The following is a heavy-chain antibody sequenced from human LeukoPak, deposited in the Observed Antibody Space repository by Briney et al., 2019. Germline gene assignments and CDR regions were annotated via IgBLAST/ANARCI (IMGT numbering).Heavy chain of an antibody. CDR3: AASTHGSGSYMAFDS. V-gene: IGHV5-51*01. CDR1: GYSFTNYW. J-gene: IGHJ4*02. D-gene: IGHD3-10*01. Sequence: GESLKISCQVSGYSFTNYWIGWVRQMSGKGLDWMGIIYPGDSDTRYSPSFRGQVTISADKSINTLYLQWSSLKASDSAIYYCAASTHGSGSYMAFDSWGQGTLLTVSS. CDR2: IYPGDSDT.